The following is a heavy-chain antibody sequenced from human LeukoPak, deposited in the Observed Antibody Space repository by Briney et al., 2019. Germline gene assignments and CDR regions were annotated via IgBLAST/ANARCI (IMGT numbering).Heavy chain of an antibody. D-gene: IGHD3-22*01. CDR2: IYHSGST. J-gene: IGHJ3*02. CDR3: ATDSSGYLGAFDI. Sequence: SETLSLTCAVSGGSISSGGHSWSWIRQPPGKGLEWIGSIYHSGSTYYNPSLKSRVTISVDRSKNQFSLKLSSVTAADTAVYYCATDSSGYLGAFDIWGQGTMVTVSS. V-gene: IGHV4-30-2*01. CDR1: GGSISSGGHS.